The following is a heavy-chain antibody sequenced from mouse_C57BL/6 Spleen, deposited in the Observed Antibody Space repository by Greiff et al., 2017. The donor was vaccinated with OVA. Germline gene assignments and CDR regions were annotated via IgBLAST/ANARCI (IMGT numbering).Heavy chain of an antibody. J-gene: IGHJ1*03. CDR3: ARSLYDYGYFDV. D-gene: IGHD2-3*01. Sequence: EVQGVESGGGLVQPGGSLSLSCAASGFTFTDYYMSWVRQPPGKALEWLGFIRNKANGYTTEYSASVKGRFTISRDNSQSILYLQMNALRAEDSATYYCARSLYDYGYFDVWGTGTTVTVSS. CDR1: GFTFTDYY. V-gene: IGHV7-3*01. CDR2: IRNKANGYTT.